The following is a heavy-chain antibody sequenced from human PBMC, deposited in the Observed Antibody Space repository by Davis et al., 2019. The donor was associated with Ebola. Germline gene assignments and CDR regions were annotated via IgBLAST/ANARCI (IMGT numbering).Heavy chain of an antibody. J-gene: IGHJ6*02. V-gene: IGHV4-39*07. Sequence: SETLSLTCSVSGGSITSNGYYWGWIRQPPGKGLEWIGTIYYSGSTNYNPSLKSRVTISVDTSKNQFSLKLSSVTAADTAAYYCAYYDILTDGMDVWGQGTTVTVSS. CDR1: GGSITSNGYY. CDR3: AYYDILTDGMDV. D-gene: IGHD3-9*01. CDR2: IYYSGST.